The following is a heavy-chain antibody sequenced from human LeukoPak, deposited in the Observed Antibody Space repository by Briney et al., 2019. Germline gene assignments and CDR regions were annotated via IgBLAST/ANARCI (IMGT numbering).Heavy chain of an antibody. CDR2: ISGSGGNT. D-gene: IGHD3-10*02. CDR3: AKDPFNVRWSYFDY. V-gene: IGHV3-23*01. CDR1: GFTFSSYA. Sequence: PGGSLRLSCAASGFTFSSYAMSWVRQAPGKGLEWVSAISGSGGNTYYADSVKGRFTISRDKSKSTLFLQMNSLRAEGTAVYYCAKDPFNVRWSYFDYWGQGSLVTVSS. J-gene: IGHJ4*02.